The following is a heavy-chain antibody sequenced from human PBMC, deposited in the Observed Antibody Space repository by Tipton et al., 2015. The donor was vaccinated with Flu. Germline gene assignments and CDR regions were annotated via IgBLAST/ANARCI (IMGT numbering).Heavy chain of an antibody. CDR1: GGTFSSYA. Sequence: QSGPEVKKPGSSVKVSCKASGGTFSSYAISWVRQAPGQGLEWMGGIIPIFGTANYAQKFQGRVTITADESTSTAYMELRSLRSDDTAVYYCARDGYSSSWYFDAFDIWGQGTMVTVSS. CDR2: IIPIFGTA. D-gene: IGHD6-13*01. J-gene: IGHJ3*02. CDR3: ARDGYSSSWYFDAFDI. V-gene: IGHV1-69*01.